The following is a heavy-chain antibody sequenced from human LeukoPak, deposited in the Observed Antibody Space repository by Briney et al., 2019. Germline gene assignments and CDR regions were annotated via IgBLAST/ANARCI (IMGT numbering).Heavy chain of an antibody. D-gene: IGHD2-2*01. J-gene: IGHJ4*02. CDR3: AAAPRYCSSTSCPYYFDY. CDR1: GFTFTSSA. Sequence: SVKVSCKASGFTFTSSAMQWVRQARGQRLEWIGWIVVGSGNTNYAQKFQERVTITRDMSTSTAYMELSSLRSEDTAVYYCAAAPRYCSSTSCPYYFDYWGQGTLVTVSS. CDR2: IVVGSGNT. V-gene: IGHV1-58*02.